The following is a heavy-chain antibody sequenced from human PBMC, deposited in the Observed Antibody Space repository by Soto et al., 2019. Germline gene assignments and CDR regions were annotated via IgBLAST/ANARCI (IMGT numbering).Heavy chain of an antibody. Sequence: QEQLVEWGGSVVQPGRSLRLSCAAAGFAFSSYGMHWVRQGPGKGLEWVATIWYDGSKKYYADSVKGRFTISRDDSNNTLYLQMNSLGVEDTAVYYCAREVWGRSWFWHFDLWGRGTLVTVSP. CDR3: AREVWGRSWFWHFDL. V-gene: IGHV3-33*01. CDR1: GFAFSSYG. CDR2: IWYDGSKK. D-gene: IGHD6-13*01. J-gene: IGHJ2*01.